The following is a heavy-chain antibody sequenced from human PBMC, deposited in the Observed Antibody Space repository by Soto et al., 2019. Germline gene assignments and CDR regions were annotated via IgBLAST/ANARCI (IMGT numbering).Heavy chain of an antibody. Sequence: GVSLRLSCVASGFTFRTNPMSWVRQAPGKGLEWVSGVSDSGAKTYYADSVKGRFTVSRDNSMTTLYLEMKSLRAEDTDVYYCAKDFHFGDSGKGYFDNWGQGT. D-gene: IGHD3-10*01. CDR1: GFTFRTNP. J-gene: IGHJ4*02. CDR3: AKDFHFGDSGKGYFDN. V-gene: IGHV3-23*01. CDR2: VSDSGAKT.